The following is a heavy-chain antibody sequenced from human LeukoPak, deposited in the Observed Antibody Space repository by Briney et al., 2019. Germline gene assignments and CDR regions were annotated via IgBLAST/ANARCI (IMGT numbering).Heavy chain of an antibody. Sequence: GASVKVSCKASGGTFSSYAISWVRQAPGQGLEWMGGIIPIFGTANYAQKFQGRVTITADKSTSTAYMELSSLRSEDTAVYYCARDQGRGYSYGPLYYFDYWGQGTLVTVSS. CDR3: ARDQGRGYSYGPLYYFDY. CDR2: IIPIFGTA. D-gene: IGHD5-18*01. CDR1: GGTFSSYA. V-gene: IGHV1-69*06. J-gene: IGHJ4*02.